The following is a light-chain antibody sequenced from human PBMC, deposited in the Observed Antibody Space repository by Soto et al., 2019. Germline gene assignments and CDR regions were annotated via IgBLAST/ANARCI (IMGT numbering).Light chain of an antibody. CDR1: QSVSNNY. J-gene: IGKJ1*01. Sequence: ELVSTQSPCTVSLSPGERATLSCTPSQSVSNNYLAWYQQKPGQAPRLLIYGASNRATGIPDRFSGSGSGTDFTLTITRLEPEDFAVYYCQHYGYSRWTFGQGTKVDIK. CDR2: GAS. V-gene: IGKV3-20*01. CDR3: QHYGYSRWT.